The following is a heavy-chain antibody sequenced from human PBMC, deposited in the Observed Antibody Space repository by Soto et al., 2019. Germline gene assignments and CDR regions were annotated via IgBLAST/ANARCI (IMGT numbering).Heavy chain of an antibody. V-gene: IGHV1-18*01. CDR1: GYTFTSYA. J-gene: IGHJ4*02. CDR3: ARGHPSIDDGSGSSFDT. CDR2: IIAYNGNT. D-gene: IGHD3-10*01. Sequence: QVHLVQSGTEVKKPGTSMKVSCRGSGYTFTSYAINWVRQAPGQGLEWVGRIIAYNGNTHSAQKLQGRVTMTIDTSTSTAYMELRSLRSDDTAVYYCARGHPSIDDGSGSSFDTWGQGTLLTVS.